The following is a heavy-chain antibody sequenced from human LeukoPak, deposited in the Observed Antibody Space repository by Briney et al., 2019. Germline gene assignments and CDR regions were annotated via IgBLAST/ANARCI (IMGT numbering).Heavy chain of an antibody. CDR2: VSGGGTDT. Sequence: PGGSLRLSCTGSGFNFSAHLMTWVRQVPGKGLEWISSVSGGGTDTYYADSVKGRFIVSRDDSKSTIYLLMNGLTVEDTATYFCAGDQWFDGFDHWGQGTLATVSS. J-gene: IGHJ4*02. D-gene: IGHD3-22*01. CDR1: GFNFSAHL. CDR3: AGDQWFDGFDH. V-gene: IGHV3-23*01.